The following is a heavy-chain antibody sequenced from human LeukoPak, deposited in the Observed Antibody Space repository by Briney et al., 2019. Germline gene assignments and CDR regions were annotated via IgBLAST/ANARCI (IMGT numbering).Heavy chain of an antibody. CDR2: IKSKTDGGTT. Sequence: MPGGSLRLSCAASGFTFSNAWMSWVRQAPGKGLEWVGRIKSKTDGGTTDYAAPVKGRFTISRDDSKNTLYLQMNSLKTEDTAVYYCTTVGYSSSWYYYYYYMDVWGKGTTVTVSS. J-gene: IGHJ6*03. D-gene: IGHD6-13*01. CDR3: TTVGYSSSWYYYYYYMDV. CDR1: GFTFSNAW. V-gene: IGHV3-15*01.